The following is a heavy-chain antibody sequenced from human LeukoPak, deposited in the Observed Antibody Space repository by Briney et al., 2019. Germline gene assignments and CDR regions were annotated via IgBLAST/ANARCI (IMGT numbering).Heavy chain of an antibody. CDR3: ARDFWSGYYHALDI. CDR2: IYYSGST. V-gene: IGHV4-61*08. Sequence: SETLSLTCTVSGGSISSGDYYWRWIRQPPGKGLEWLGYIYYSGSTNYNPSLKSRVTISIDTSKNQFSLKLSSVTAVDTAVYYCARDFWSGYYHALDIWGQGTMITVSS. CDR1: GGSISSGDYY. D-gene: IGHD3-3*01. J-gene: IGHJ3*02.